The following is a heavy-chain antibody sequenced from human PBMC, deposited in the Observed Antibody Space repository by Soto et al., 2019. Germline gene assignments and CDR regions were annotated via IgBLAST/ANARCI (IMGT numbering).Heavy chain of an antibody. Sequence: PSETLSLTCTFYVGDISSYYWCWIRQPPGRGLEWIGYIYYSGSTNYDPSLKSRVTLSVDTSKNQFSLKLSSVTAADTAVYYCARLGETIAAAGSVAFDIWGKGTMVTVAS. V-gene: IGHV4-59*01. CDR3: ARLGETIAAAGSVAFDI. J-gene: IGHJ3*02. CDR2: IYYSGST. CDR1: VGDISSYY. D-gene: IGHD6-13*01.